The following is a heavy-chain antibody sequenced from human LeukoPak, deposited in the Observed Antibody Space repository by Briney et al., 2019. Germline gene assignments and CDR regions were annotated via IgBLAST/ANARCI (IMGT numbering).Heavy chain of an antibody. CDR1: GYTFTGYY. Sequence: ASVKVSCKASGYTFTGYYMHWVRQAPGQGLEWMGWINPNSGGTNYAQKFQGRVTMTRDTSISTAYMELSRLRSDDTAVYYCARVDYYDNSGLFDYWGQGTLVTVSS. D-gene: IGHD3-22*01. J-gene: IGHJ4*02. CDR3: ARVDYYDNSGLFDY. CDR2: INPNSGGT. V-gene: IGHV1-2*02.